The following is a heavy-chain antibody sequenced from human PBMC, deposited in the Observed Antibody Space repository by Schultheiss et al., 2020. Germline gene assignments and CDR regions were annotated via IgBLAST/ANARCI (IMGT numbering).Heavy chain of an antibody. J-gene: IGHJ4*02. CDR1: GFTFSSYG. D-gene: IGHD6-19*01. Sequence: GGSLRLSCAASGFTFSSYGMHWVRQAPGKGLEWVAVISYDGSNKYYADSVKGRFTISRDNSKNTLYLQMNSLRAEDTAVYYCARDRTGSGWIDFWGQGTLVTVSS. V-gene: IGHV3-30*03. CDR2: ISYDGSNK. CDR3: ARDRTGSGWIDF.